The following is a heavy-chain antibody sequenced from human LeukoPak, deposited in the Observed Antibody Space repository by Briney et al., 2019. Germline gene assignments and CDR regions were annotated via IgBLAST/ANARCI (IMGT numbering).Heavy chain of an antibody. J-gene: IGHJ4*02. D-gene: IGHD3-22*01. V-gene: IGHV3-11*01. CDR2: ISSSCSTI. CDR3: ARTVYYYDSSGHPTSFDY. Sequence: GGSLRLSCAASGFTFSDYYMSWIRQAPGKGLEWVSYISSSCSTIYYADSVKGRFTISRDNAKNSLYLQMNRLRAEDTAVYYCARTVYYYDSSGHPTSFDYWGQGTLVTVSS. CDR1: GFTFSDYY.